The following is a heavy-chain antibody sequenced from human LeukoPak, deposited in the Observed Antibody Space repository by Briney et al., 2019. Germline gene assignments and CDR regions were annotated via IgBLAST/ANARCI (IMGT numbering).Heavy chain of an antibody. V-gene: IGHV3-23*01. CDR3: AKWGDYDVLTGYYVSDF. J-gene: IGHJ4*02. D-gene: IGHD3-9*01. Sequence: GASLRLSCAASGFIFSNYAMYWVRQAPGKGLEWVSAISGRSDNTYYADSVKGRFTLSRDSSKNTLYLQMDSLRADDTAVYYCAKWGDYDVLTGYYVSDFWGQGTLVTVSS. CDR1: GFIFSNYA. CDR2: ISGRSDNT.